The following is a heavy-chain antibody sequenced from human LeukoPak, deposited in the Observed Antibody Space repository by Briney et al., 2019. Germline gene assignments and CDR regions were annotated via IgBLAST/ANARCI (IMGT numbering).Heavy chain of an antibody. CDR2: ISSSGSTM. D-gene: IGHD6-13*01. Sequence: PGGSLRLSCAASGFTFSSYEMNWVRQAPGKGLEWVSYISSSGSTMYYADSVKGRFTISRDNAKNSLYLQMNSLRAEDTAVYYCARESYSSSWSMISYYFDYWGQGTLVTVSS. CDR3: ARESYSSSWSMISYYFDY. V-gene: IGHV3-48*03. J-gene: IGHJ4*02. CDR1: GFTFSSYE.